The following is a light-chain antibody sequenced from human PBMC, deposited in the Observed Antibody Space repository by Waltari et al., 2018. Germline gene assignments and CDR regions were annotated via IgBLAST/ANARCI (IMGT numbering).Light chain of an antibody. J-gene: IGLJ1*01. CDR2: EVN. V-gene: IGLV2-23*02. CDR1: SSDIGRYNV. Sequence: QSALTQPASVSGSPGQSITISCTGTSSDIGRYNVVSWYQQHPGKAPKLIISEVNKRPSGVSNRLSGSKSDNTASLTIFGLQAEDEDDYYCSSYSPGTVLFGTGTKVTVL. CDR3: SSYSPGTVL.